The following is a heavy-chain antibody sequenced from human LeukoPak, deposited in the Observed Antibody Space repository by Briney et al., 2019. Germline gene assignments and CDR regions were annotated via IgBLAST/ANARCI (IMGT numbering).Heavy chain of an antibody. CDR1: ADSVSSNSAA. CDR2: TYYRSKWYN. Sequence: SQTLSLTCAISADSVSSNSAAWNWLRQSPSRGLEWLGRTYYRSKWYNKYAVSVKSRIIINPDTSKNQFSLQLNSVTPEDTAVYYCARSTGDLDVWGQGTTVTVSS. J-gene: IGHJ6*02. CDR3: ARSTGDLDV. D-gene: IGHD7-27*01. V-gene: IGHV6-1*01.